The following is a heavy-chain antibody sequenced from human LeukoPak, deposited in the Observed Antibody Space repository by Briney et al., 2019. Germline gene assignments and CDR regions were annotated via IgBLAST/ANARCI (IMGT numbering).Heavy chain of an antibody. CDR2: INPNTGGT. Sequence: ASVTVSCKASGYTFTVYYIHLVRQAPGQGLEWMGRINPNTGGTIYAQKFQGRVTMTRDTSISTPYMELSRLTSDDTAVYFCAREATADYFDYWGQGTLVTVSS. V-gene: IGHV1-2*06. CDR3: AREATADYFDY. CDR1: GYTFTVYY. J-gene: IGHJ4*02. D-gene: IGHD6-13*01.